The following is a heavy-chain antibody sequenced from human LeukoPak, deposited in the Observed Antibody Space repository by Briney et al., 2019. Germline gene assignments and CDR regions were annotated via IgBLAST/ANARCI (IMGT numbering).Heavy chain of an antibody. CDR2: ISGSGGST. Sequence: GGSLRLSCAASGFTFSSYAMSWVRQAPGKGLEWVSAISGSGGSTYYADSVKGRFTISRDNSKNTLYLQMNSLRAEDTAVYYCARRPYCGGDCYPYYYYYYMDVWGKGTTVTVSS. V-gene: IGHV3-23*01. D-gene: IGHD2-21*01. CDR3: ARRPYCGGDCYPYYYYYYMDV. CDR1: GFTFSSYA. J-gene: IGHJ6*03.